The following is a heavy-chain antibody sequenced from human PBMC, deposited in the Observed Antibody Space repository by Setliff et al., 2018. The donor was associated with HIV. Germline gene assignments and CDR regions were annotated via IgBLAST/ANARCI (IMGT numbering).Heavy chain of an antibody. CDR2: INHSGST. Sequence: TLSLTCAVYGGSFSGYFWSWIRQSPGKGLQWIGEINHSGSTTYNPSLKSRVTISVDTYKNQFSLKLSAVTAADTALYYCARSGALATSTWSPFDYWGHGNQVTVS. V-gene: IGHV4-34*01. D-gene: IGHD6-19*01. CDR3: ARSGALATSTWSPFDY. CDR1: GGSFSGYF. J-gene: IGHJ4*01.